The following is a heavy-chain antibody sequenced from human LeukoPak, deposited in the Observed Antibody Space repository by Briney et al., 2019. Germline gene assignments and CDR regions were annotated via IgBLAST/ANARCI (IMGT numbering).Heavy chain of an antibody. CDR1: GGSFSGYY. CDR3: ARQDPLSTWFDP. Sequence: SETLSLTCAVYGGSFSGYYWSWIRQPPGKGLEWIGEINHSGSTNYNPSLKSRVTISVDTSKNQFSLKLSSVTAADTAVYYCARQDPLSTWFDPWGQGTLVTVSS. V-gene: IGHV4-34*01. CDR2: INHSGST. J-gene: IGHJ5*02.